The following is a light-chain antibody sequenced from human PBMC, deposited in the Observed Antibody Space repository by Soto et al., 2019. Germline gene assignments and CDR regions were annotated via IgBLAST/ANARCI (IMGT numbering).Light chain of an antibody. CDR1: ETVSSN. V-gene: IGKV3-15*01. CDR3: QQYFNWPLTWT. CDR2: GAS. Sequence: EIVMTQSPATLSVSPGERATLSCRASETVSSNLAWYQQKLGQAPRLLVYGASTRATGVPARFTGSGSGIEFSLTISSLLSEDSAFYYCQQYFNWPLTWTFGPGTKVDIK. J-gene: IGKJ1*01.